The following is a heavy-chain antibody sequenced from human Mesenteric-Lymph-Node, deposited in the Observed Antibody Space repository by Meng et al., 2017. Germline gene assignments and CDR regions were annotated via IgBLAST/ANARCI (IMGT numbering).Heavy chain of an antibody. CDR2: INSDGSST. CDR1: GFTFRSYW. Sequence: EVQLVESGGGLVPPGRSLRLSCAASGFTFRSYWMHWVRQAPGKGLVWVSRINSDGSSTSYADSVKGRFTISRDNAKNTLYLQMNSLRAEDTAVYYCARADSSSVLVVYWGQGTLVTVSS. J-gene: IGHJ4*02. V-gene: IGHV3-74*01. CDR3: ARADSSSVLVVY. D-gene: IGHD6-6*01.